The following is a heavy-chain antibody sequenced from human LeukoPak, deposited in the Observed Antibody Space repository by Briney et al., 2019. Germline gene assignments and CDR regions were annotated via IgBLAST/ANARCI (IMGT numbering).Heavy chain of an antibody. D-gene: IGHD2-2*02. CDR2: IRYDGSDK. CDR1: GFSFSDYG. V-gene: IGHV3-30*02. J-gene: IGHJ4*02. CDR3: AKGAIVVVPAALPY. Sequence: GGSLRLSCAASGFSFSDYGMHWVRQAPGKGLEWVAFIRYDGSDKYYADSVKGRFTISRDNSKNTLYLQMNSLRAEDTAVYYCAKGAIVVVPAALPYWGQGTLVTVSS.